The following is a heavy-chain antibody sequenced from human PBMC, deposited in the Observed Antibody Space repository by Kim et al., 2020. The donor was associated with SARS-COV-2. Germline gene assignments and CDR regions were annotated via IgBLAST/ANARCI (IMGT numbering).Heavy chain of an antibody. CDR2: IYTSGST. V-gene: IGHV4-4*07. CDR3: ARGPKTILTGYWDYYYYYGMDV. J-gene: IGHJ6*02. CDR1: GGSISSYY. Sequence: SETLSLTCAVSGGSISSYYWSWIRQPAGKGLEWIGRIYTSGSTNYNPSLKSRVTMSVDTSKNQFSLKLSSVTAADTAVYYCARGPKTILTGYWDYYYYYGMDVWGQGTTVTVSS. D-gene: IGHD3-9*01.